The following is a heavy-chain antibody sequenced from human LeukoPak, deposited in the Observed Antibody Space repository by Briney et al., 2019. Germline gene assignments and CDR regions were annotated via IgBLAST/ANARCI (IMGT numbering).Heavy chain of an antibody. CDR3: AEYYYDSSGNSGVAFDI. Sequence: GASVKVSCKASGYTFTGYYMHWVRQAPGQGLEWMGWGNPNSGGTNYAQKFQGRVTMTRDPSISTAYMELSRLRSDDTAVYYCAEYYYDSSGNSGVAFDIWGQRTMVTVSS. D-gene: IGHD3-22*01. J-gene: IGHJ3*02. V-gene: IGHV1-2*02. CDR1: GYTFTGYY. CDR2: GNPNSGGT.